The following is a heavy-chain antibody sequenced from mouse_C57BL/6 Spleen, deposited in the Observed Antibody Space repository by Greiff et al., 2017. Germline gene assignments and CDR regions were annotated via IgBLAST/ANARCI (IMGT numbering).Heavy chain of an antibody. Sequence: QVQLQQPGAELVRPGSSVKLSCKASGYTFTSYWMDWVKQRPGQGLEWIGNIYPSDSETHYNQKFKDKATLTVDKSSSTAYMQLSSQTSEDSAVYYCARERGYGNDAKDYWGQGTSVTVSS. CDR3: ARERGYGNDAKDY. V-gene: IGHV1-61*01. D-gene: IGHD2-1*01. CDR2: IYPSDSET. J-gene: IGHJ4*01. CDR1: GYTFTSYW.